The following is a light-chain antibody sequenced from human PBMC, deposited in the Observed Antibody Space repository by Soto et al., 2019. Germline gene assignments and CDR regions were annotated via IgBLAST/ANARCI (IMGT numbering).Light chain of an antibody. Sequence: DIQLAQSPSSLSASIGDRVTLSCRATLGIGNYLAWFQQKPGKVPQLLIYGASTLQSGVPSRFNGSGSGTDFTLTISSLQPEDVGTYYCQKYNSAPQPFGPGTKVDIK. CDR1: LGIGNY. CDR2: GAS. J-gene: IGKJ3*01. CDR3: QKYNSAPQP. V-gene: IGKV1-27*01.